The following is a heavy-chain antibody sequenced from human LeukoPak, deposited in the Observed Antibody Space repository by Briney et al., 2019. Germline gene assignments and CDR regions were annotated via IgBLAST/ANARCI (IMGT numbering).Heavy chain of an antibody. CDR2: INYSGST. CDR3: ARGVSYYGSGSYYMYNWFDP. Sequence: SETLSLTCTVSGDSISSSNYYWGWIRQPPGKGLEWIGEINYSGSTNYNPSLKSRVTISVDTSKNQFSLKLSSVTAADTAVYYCARGVSYYGSGSYYMYNWFDPWGQGTLVTVSS. D-gene: IGHD3-10*01. CDR1: GDSISSSNYY. V-gene: IGHV4-39*07. J-gene: IGHJ5*02.